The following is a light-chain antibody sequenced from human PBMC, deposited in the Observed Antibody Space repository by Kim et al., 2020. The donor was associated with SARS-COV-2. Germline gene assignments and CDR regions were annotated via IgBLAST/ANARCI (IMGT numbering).Light chain of an antibody. J-gene: IGLJ2*01. V-gene: IGLV1-47*01. CDR2: RDS. CDR3: AAWDDSLRAVI. Sequence: GQRVTISCSGRTSNIGSNCVYWDQQLPGTAPKLLIYRDSKRPSGVPDRFSGAKSGTSASLAISGLRSEDETECYCAAWDDSLRAVIFGGGTQLTVL. CDR1: TSNIGSNC.